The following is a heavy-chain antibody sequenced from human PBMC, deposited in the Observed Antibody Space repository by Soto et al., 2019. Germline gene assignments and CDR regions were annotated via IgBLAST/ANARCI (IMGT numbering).Heavy chain of an antibody. CDR2: ISSSSSYI. J-gene: IGHJ6*03. Sequence: GGSLRLSCAASGFTFSSYSMNWVRQAPGKGLEWVSSISSSSSYIYYADSVKGRFTISRDNAKNSLYLQMNSLRAEDTAVYYCARVFGGRLYYYMDVWGKGTTVTVSS. D-gene: IGHD2-15*01. V-gene: IGHV3-21*01. CDR3: ARVFGGRLYYYMDV. CDR1: GFTFSSYS.